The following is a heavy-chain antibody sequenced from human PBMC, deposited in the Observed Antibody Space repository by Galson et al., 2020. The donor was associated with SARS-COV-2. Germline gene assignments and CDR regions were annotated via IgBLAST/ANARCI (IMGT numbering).Heavy chain of an antibody. V-gene: IGHV3-23*01. CDR1: GFTFSSYD. CDR3: AKDSEVSDYAYDY. J-gene: IGHJ4*02. D-gene: IGHD2-2*01. Sequence: GESLKISCAASGFTFSSYDMSWVRQAPGKGLEWVSAISGRGGSTYYADSVTGRFTISRDNSKNTLYLQMNSLRAEDTAVYYCAKDSEVSDYAYDYWGQGTLVTVSS. CDR2: ISGRGGST.